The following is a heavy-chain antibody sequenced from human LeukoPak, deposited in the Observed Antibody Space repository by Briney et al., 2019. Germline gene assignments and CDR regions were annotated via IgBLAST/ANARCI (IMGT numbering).Heavy chain of an antibody. Sequence: SETLSLTCTVSGYSISSGYYWGWIRQPPGKGLEWIGSIYYSGSTYYSPSLKSRVTISVDTSKNQFSLKLSSVTAADTAVYYCARGTVAGIDYWGQGTLVTVSS. CDR1: GYSISSGYY. J-gene: IGHJ4*02. D-gene: IGHD6-19*01. V-gene: IGHV4-38-2*02. CDR3: ARGTVAGIDY. CDR2: IYYSGST.